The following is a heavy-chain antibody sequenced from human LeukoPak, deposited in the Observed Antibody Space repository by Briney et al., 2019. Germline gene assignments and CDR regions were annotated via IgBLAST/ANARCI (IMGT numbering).Heavy chain of an antibody. CDR3: ARDYYDSSGYLHAFDY. Sequence: ASVKVSCNASGYTFATYSMHWVRQAPGESLELMGWINAGNDDTKYSQKFQGRVTITRDTSATTAYMELSSLRSEDTAVYYCARDYYDSSGYLHAFDYWGQGTLVTVSS. D-gene: IGHD3-22*01. CDR1: GYTFATYS. CDR2: INAGNDDT. V-gene: IGHV1-3*01. J-gene: IGHJ4*02.